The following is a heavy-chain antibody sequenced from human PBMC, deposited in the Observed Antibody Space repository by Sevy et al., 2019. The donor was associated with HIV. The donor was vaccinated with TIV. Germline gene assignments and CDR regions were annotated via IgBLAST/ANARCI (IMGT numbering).Heavy chain of an antibody. CDR3: AKTIDSGGGVVPAANYFYYGMDV. J-gene: IGHJ6*02. CDR1: RFTFSGYA. Sequence: GGSLRLSCAVSRFTFSGYAMNWVRQAPGKGLEWVSAINGKGRSTHYADSVEGRFTISRDNSKNTLYLQMNSLRAEETAVYYCAKTIDSGGGVVPAANYFYYGMDVWGQGTTVTVSS. CDR2: INGKGRST. V-gene: IGHV3-23*01. D-gene: IGHD2-2*01.